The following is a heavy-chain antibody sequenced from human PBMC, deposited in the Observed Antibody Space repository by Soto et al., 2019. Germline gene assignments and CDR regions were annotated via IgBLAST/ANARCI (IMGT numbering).Heavy chain of an antibody. D-gene: IGHD6-19*01. V-gene: IGHV3-9*01. CDR2: ISWNSGSI. J-gene: IGHJ4*02. Sequence: GGSLRLSCAASGFTFDDYAMHWVRQAPGKGLEWVSGISWNSGSIGYADSVKGRFTISRDNAKNSLYLQMNSLRAEDTALYYCAKDIRPGPIAVAGIHFDYWGQGTLVTVSS. CDR1: GFTFDDYA. CDR3: AKDIRPGPIAVAGIHFDY.